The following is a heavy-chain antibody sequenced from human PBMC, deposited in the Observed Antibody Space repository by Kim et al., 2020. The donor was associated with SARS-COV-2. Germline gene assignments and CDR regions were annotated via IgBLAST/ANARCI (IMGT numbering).Heavy chain of an antibody. CDR1: GYTFTSYY. CDR2: INPSGGST. Sequence: ASVKVSCKASGYTFTSYYMHWVRQAPGQGLEWMGIINPSGGSTSYAQKFQGRVTMTRDTSTSTVYMELSSLRSEDTAVYYCARDLSRFVDLWGIVGASPLSNVMDVWGQGTTVTVSS. J-gene: IGHJ6*02. D-gene: IGHD1-26*01. CDR3: ARDLSRFVDLWGIVGASPLSNVMDV. V-gene: IGHV1-46*01.